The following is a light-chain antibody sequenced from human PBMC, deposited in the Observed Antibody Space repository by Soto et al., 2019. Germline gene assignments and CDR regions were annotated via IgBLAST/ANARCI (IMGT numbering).Light chain of an antibody. CDR2: AAS. J-gene: IGKJ2*01. CDR3: HQYGSSLGT. Sequence: EIALTQSPATLSVSPGDRGTLSCRASQSVSSNLAWYQQKPGQAPRLLIYAASARATGIPARFSGSGSGTDFTLTISRLEPEDFAVYYCHQYGSSLGTFGQGTKVDIK. CDR1: QSVSSN. V-gene: IGKV3-20*01.